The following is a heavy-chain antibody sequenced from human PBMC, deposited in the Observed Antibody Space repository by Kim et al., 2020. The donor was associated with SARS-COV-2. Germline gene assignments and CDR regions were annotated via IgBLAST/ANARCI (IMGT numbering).Heavy chain of an antibody. Sequence: ADSVKGRFTISRDNSKNTLYLKMNSLRAEDTAVYYCANSIYSSGWYGFDYWGQGTLVTVSS. CDR3: ANSIYSSGWYGFDY. J-gene: IGHJ4*02. D-gene: IGHD6-19*01. V-gene: IGHV3-30*02.